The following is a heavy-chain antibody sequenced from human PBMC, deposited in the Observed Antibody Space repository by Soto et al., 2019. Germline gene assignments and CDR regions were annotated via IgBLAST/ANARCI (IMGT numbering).Heavy chain of an antibody. CDR2: ISAYHGNT. CDR1: GYTFTSYG. V-gene: IGHV1-18*04. J-gene: IGHJ6*02. Sequence: ASVEVSCKASGYTFTSYGISWVRQAPGQGLEWMGWISAYHGNTNYAQKLQVRVTMTTDTSTSTAYMELRSLRSDDTAVYYCARIHPLRFLEWLSTENYYYYGMDVWGQGTTVTVSS. D-gene: IGHD3-3*01. CDR3: ARIHPLRFLEWLSTENYYYYGMDV.